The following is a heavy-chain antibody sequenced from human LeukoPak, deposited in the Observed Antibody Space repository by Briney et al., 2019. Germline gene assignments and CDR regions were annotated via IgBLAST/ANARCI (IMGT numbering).Heavy chain of an antibody. J-gene: IGHJ4*02. CDR1: CGSINSSSYY. Sequence: PSGALSLTCTGSCGSINSSSYYRGWIRQPPREGLEGIGSIYYSGNTYYNPSLKSRVTMSIDTSKNQFSLKLISVTAADTAVYYCARVVVAATRYFDFWGQGTLVTVSS. D-gene: IGHD2-15*01. CDR2: IYYSGNT. V-gene: IGHV4-39*07. CDR3: ARVVVAATRYFDF.